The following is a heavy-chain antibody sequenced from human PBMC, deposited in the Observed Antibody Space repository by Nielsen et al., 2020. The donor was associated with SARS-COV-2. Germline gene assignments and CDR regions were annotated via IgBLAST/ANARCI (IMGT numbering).Heavy chain of an antibody. CDR1: GFTFSSYG. J-gene: IGHJ4*02. CDR2: IWYDGGNK. Sequence: GESLKISCAASGFTFSSYGMHWVRQAPGKGLEWVAVIWYDGGNKYYADSVKGRFTISRDNSKNTLYLQMNSLRAEDTAVYYCAKGRSGGYITPFDYWGQGTLVTVSS. V-gene: IGHV3-30*02. D-gene: IGHD5-18*01. CDR3: AKGRSGGYITPFDY.